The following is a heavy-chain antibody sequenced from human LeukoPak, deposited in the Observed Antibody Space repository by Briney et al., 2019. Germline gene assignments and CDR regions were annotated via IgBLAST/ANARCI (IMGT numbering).Heavy chain of an antibody. Sequence: ASVKVSCKASGYTFTGYYMHWVRQAPGPGLEWMGRINPNSGGKNYAQKFQGRVTMTRDTSISTAYMELSRLRADDTAVYYCARVPRRDSSGPFDYWGQGTLVTVSS. V-gene: IGHV1-2*06. CDR1: GYTFTGYY. J-gene: IGHJ4*02. D-gene: IGHD3-22*01. CDR3: ARVPRRDSSGPFDY. CDR2: INPNSGGK.